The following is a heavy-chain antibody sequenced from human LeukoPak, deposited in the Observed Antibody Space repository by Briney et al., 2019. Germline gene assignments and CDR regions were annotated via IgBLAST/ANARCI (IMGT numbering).Heavy chain of an antibody. CDR1: GFSVSSYY. CDR2: IHSGGTT. D-gene: IGHD2-21*02. V-gene: IGHV3-66*01. Sequence: GGSLRLSCAASGFSVSSYYMSWVRQAPGKGLEWVSVIHSGGTTYYVDSVKGRFIISRDNSKNTLFLQMNSLRVEDTAVYYCARDWCGGGDCYNAFDIWGQGTMVTVSS. J-gene: IGHJ3*02. CDR3: ARDWCGGGDCYNAFDI.